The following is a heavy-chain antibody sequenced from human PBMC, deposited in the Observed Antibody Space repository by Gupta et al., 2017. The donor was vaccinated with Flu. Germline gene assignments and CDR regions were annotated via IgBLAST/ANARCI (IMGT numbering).Heavy chain of an antibody. CDR1: GFDFSDYY. CDR2: ISSSSNTM. D-gene: IGHD2-21*01. CDR3: ARDLHCGGDCYEEEERFGDTFDI. J-gene: IGHJ3*02. V-gene: IGHV3-11*01. Sequence: QVQLVESGGGLVKPGGSLRLSCAASGFDFSDYYMSWIRQAPGKGLEWVSFISSSSNTMNYADSVKGRFTISKDNAKNSLYLQMSSLRAEDTAVYYCARDLHCGGDCYEEEERFGDTFDIWGRGTVVTVSS.